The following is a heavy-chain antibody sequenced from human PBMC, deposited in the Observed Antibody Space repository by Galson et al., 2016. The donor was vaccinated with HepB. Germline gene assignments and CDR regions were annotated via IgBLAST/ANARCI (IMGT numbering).Heavy chain of an antibody. Sequence: SETLSLTCTVSGGSISSGSYYWGWIRQPPGKGLEWIGSIFHSGNTYYNPSLKSRITMSVDTSKNQVSLKLISVTAADTALYFCAGHLLLQSFHYWGQGTLVTVSS. D-gene: IGHD2-15*01. J-gene: IGHJ1*01. CDR1: GGSISSGSYY. CDR3: AGHLLLQSFHY. CDR2: IFHSGNT. V-gene: IGHV4-39*01.